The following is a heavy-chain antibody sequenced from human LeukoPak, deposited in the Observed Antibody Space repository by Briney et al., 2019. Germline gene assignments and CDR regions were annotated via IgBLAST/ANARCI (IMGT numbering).Heavy chain of an antibody. Sequence: GGSLRLSCAAAGFTFSSYSMNWVRQAPGKGLEWVSYISSSSSTIYYADSVKGRFTISRDNAKNSLYLQMNSLRAEDTAVYYCARGSSWFDPWGQGTLVTVSS. D-gene: IGHD6-13*01. V-gene: IGHV3-48*01. J-gene: IGHJ5*02. CDR1: GFTFSSYS. CDR2: ISSSSSTI. CDR3: ARGSSWFDP.